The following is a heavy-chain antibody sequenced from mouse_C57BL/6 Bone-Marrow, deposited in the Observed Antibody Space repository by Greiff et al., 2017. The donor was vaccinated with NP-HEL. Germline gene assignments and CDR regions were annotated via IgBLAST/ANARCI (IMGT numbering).Heavy chain of an antibody. D-gene: IGHD1-1*01. V-gene: IGHV3-5*01. CDR3: AREGPTTVVATEDYAMDY. CDR1: GISITTGNYR. J-gene: IGHJ4*01. Sequence: DVKLQESGPGLVKPSQTVFLTCTVTGISITTGNYRWSWIRQFPGNKLEWIGYIYYSGTITYNPSLTSRTTITRDTPKNQFFLEMNSLTAEDTATYYCAREGPTTVVATEDYAMDYWGQGTSVTVSS. CDR2: IYYSGTI.